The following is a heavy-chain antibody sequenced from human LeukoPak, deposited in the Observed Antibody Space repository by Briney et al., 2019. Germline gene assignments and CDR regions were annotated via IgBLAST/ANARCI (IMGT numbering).Heavy chain of an antibody. D-gene: IGHD6-6*01. CDR1: GFSLTSNH. CDR3: ARDSSSYYFDY. J-gene: IGHJ4*02. V-gene: IGHV3-66*01. CDR2: IYTGGTT. Sequence: GGSLRLSCAASGFSLTSNHMNWVRQAPGKGLEWVSIIYTGGTTHYADSLNDRFTISRDDSINTLYLQMNSLRAEDTAVYYCARDSSSYYFDYWGQGTLVTVSS.